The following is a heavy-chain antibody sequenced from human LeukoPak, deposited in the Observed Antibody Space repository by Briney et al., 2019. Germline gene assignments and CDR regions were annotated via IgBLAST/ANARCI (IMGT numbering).Heavy chain of an antibody. D-gene: IGHD4-17*01. CDR2: ISGDGGST. J-gene: IGHJ6*02. CDR3: AKDIYGDYGYGMDV. V-gene: IGHV3-43*02. CDR1: GFTFVDYA. Sequence: PGGSLRLSCAASGFTFVDYAMHWVRPAPWKGLAGVSLISGDGGSTYYADSVKGRVTISRDNSKNSLYLQMNSLRTEDTALYYCAKDIYGDYGYGMDVWGQGTTVTVSS.